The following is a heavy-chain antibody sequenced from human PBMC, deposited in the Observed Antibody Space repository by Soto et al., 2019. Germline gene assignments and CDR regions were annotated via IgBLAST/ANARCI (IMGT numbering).Heavy chain of an antibody. CDR1: GGTFSSYA. CDR3: AKGFLEWLFCYGDKYNYGMDV. CDR2: IIPIFGTA. V-gene: IGHV1-69*05. Sequence: ASVKVSCKASGGTFSSYAISWVRQAPGQGLEWMGGIIPIFGTANYAQKFQERVTITRDMSTSTAYMELSSLRSEDTAVYYCAKGFLEWLFCYGDKYNYGMDVWGQGTTVTASS. D-gene: IGHD3-3*01. J-gene: IGHJ6*02.